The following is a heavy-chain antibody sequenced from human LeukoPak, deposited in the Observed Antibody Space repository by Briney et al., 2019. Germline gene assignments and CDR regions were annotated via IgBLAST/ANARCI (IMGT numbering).Heavy chain of an antibody. Sequence: ASVKVSCKASGYTFTSYYMHWVRQAPGQGLEWMGIINPSGGSTSYAQKFQGRVTITRNTSISTAYMELSSLRSEDTAVYYCARSDSWGELSSVFDYWGQGTLVTVSS. CDR2: INPSGGST. J-gene: IGHJ4*02. V-gene: IGHV1-46*01. CDR1: GYTFTSYY. D-gene: IGHD3-16*02. CDR3: ARSDSWGELSSVFDY.